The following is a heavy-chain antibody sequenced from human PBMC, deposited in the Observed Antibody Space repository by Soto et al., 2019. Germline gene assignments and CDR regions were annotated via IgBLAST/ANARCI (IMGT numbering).Heavy chain of an antibody. CDR2: IIPMFGTT. J-gene: IGHJ4*01. CDR1: GGTFHNYA. V-gene: IGHV1-69*13. CDR3: ARDAAVGLFDY. D-gene: IGHD1-26*01. Sequence: SVKVSCKASGGTFHNYAISWVRQAPGQGLEWMGGIIPMFGTTSYAQKFQDRVSISADEFMTTAYMELSSLRSEDTAVYYCARDAAVGLFDYWG.